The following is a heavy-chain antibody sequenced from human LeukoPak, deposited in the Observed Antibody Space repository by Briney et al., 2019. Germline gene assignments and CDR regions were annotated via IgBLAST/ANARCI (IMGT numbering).Heavy chain of an antibody. CDR1: GFTFSSYS. J-gene: IGHJ6*03. D-gene: IGHD6-19*01. CDR2: ISSSSSYI. Sequence: GGSLRLSCAASGFTFSSYSMNWVRQAPGKGLEWVSSISSSSSYIYYADSVKGRFTIYRDNAKNSLYLKMNNMRGEDTAVYYCARDSDPKSSFNSSGWYGYYYYYYYMDVWGKGTTVTVSS. V-gene: IGHV3-21*01. CDR3: ARDSDPKSSFNSSGWYGYYYYYYYMDV.